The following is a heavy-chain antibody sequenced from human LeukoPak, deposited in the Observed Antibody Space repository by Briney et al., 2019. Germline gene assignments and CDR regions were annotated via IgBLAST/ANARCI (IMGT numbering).Heavy chain of an antibody. CDR3: AKGLEVYYYYMDV. D-gene: IGHD3-3*01. CDR1: GFTFSSYG. CDR2: IRYDGSNK. V-gene: IGHV3-30*02. J-gene: IGHJ6*03. Sequence: GGSLRLSCAASGFTFSSYGMHWVRQAPGKGLEWVAFIRYDGSNKYYADSVKGRFTISRDNSKNTLYLQMNSLRAGDTAVYYCAKGLEVYYYYMDVWGKGTTVTVSS.